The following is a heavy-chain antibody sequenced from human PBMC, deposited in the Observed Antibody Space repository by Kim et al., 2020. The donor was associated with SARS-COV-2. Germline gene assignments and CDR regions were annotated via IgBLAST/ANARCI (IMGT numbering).Heavy chain of an antibody. CDR2: ISWNSGSI. J-gene: IGHJ4*02. CDR1: GFTFDDYA. CDR3: AKDIGSSSWYFDY. D-gene: IGHD6-13*01. Sequence: GGSLRLSCAASGFTFDDYAMHWVRQAPGKGLEWVSGISWNSGSIGYADSVKGRFTISRDNAKNSLYLQMNSLRAEDTALYYCAKDIGSSSWYFDYWGQGT. V-gene: IGHV3-9*01.